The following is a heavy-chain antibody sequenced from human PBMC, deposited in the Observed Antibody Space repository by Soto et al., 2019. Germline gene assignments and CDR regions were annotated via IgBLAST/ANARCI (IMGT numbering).Heavy chain of an antibody. Sequence: GGSLRLSCAASGFIFEKFGMSWVRQAPGKGLEWISSISGSGFKKYYADSVKGRFTIFRDNSKSTVYLELNNLSAEDTAVYHCAKNQGVELVPLATVDWFDPWGQGSVVTVSS. V-gene: IGHV3-23*01. D-gene: IGHD1-26*01. CDR1: GFIFEKFG. CDR2: ISGSGFKK. J-gene: IGHJ5*02. CDR3: AKNQGVELVPLATVDWFDP.